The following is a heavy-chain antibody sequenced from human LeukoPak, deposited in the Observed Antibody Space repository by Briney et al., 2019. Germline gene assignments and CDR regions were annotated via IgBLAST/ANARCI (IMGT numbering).Heavy chain of an antibody. D-gene: IGHD2-15*01. Sequence: SETLSLTCTVSGGSISSYYWSWIRQPPGKGLEWIGYIYYSGSTNYNPSLKSRVTISVDTSKNQFSLKPSSVTAADTAVYYCARIKLHYYYMDVWGKGKTVTVSS. CDR1: GGSISSYY. CDR2: IYYSGST. CDR3: ARIKLHYYYMDV. J-gene: IGHJ6*03. V-gene: IGHV4-59*01.